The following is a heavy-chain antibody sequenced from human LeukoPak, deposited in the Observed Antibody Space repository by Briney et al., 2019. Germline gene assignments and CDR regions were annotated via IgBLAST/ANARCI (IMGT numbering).Heavy chain of an antibody. CDR1: GYTFTVYS. V-gene: IGHV7-4-1*02. Sequence: ASGKVSCKASGYTFTVYSINWLRQAPGQGLEWMGWITTSTGKPTYAQGFTGRFVFSLDTSVSTTYLHINSLKAEDTAVYYCARDASMINFDYWGQGSLVTVPS. D-gene: IGHD3-16*01. CDR2: ITTSTGKP. J-gene: IGHJ4*02. CDR3: ARDASMINFDY.